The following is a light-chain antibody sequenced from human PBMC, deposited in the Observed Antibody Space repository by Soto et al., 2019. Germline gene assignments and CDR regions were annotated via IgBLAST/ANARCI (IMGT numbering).Light chain of an antibody. Sequence: AIRMTQSPSSFSASTGDRVTITCRASQGISSYLAWYQQKPGKAPKLLIYAASTLQTGVPSRFSGRGSGADFTLTISCLQSEDFANYYCQQYYSYPRTFGQGTKVEIK. V-gene: IGKV1-8*01. CDR3: QQYYSYPRT. CDR1: QGISSY. J-gene: IGKJ1*01. CDR2: AAS.